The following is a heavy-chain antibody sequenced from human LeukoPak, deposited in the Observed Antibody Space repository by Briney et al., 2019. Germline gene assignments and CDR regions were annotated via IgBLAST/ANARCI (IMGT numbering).Heavy chain of an antibody. V-gene: IGHV3-20*04. Sequence: GGSRRLSCAVSGFTFDDYGMSGVRRAPGKAWEWDCGINWNGGRTGYVDAVKGRFTIPRDNAKNSLHLQMNRLRAEDTALYYCARDISSGWYFDYWGQGTLVTVSS. D-gene: IGHD6-19*01. CDR2: INWNGGRT. J-gene: IGHJ4*02. CDR1: GFTFDDYG. CDR3: ARDISSGWYFDY.